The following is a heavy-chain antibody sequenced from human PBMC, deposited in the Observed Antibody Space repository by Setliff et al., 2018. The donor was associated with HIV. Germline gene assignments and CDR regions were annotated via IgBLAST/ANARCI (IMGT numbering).Heavy chain of an antibody. CDR3: AKGNDPFSYEIFGATTYFDY. CDR2: IYSGGST. CDR1: GFTVSSNY. D-gene: IGHD3-3*01. V-gene: IGHV3-66*01. J-gene: IGHJ4*02. Sequence: GGSLRLSCAASGFTVSSNYMSWVRQAPGKGLEWVSLIYSGGSTYYTDSVKARFTISRDNAKNTVYLQMNSLRAEDTALYYCAKGNDPFSYEIFGATTYFDYWGQGSLVTVSS.